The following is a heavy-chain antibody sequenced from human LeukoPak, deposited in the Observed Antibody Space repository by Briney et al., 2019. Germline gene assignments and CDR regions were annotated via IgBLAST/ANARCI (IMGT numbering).Heavy chain of an antibody. CDR3: ARGPQVGAFDL. CDR2: IIPILTTA. V-gene: IGHV1-69*01. D-gene: IGHD1-26*01. J-gene: IGHJ3*01. CDR1: GGTISNYV. Sequence: ASVKVSCKAAGGTISNYVISWVRQAPGQGLEWMGGIIPILTTANYAQKFQGRVTITADESTSTAYMELSSLRSEDTAVYYCARGPQVGAFDLWGQGTMVTVSS.